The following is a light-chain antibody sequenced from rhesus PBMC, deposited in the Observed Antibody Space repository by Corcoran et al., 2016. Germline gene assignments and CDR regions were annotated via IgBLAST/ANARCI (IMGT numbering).Light chain of an antibody. CDR1: QGISNY. CDR3: QQHNSYPPT. Sequence: DIQMTQSPSSLSASVGDTVTITCRASQGISNYLAWDQQKPGKAPKPRTYYASNLESGVPSRVSGSGSGTDFTLTISSLQPEDCAIYYCQQHNSYPPTFGGGTKVEIK. J-gene: IGKJ4*01. CDR2: YAS. V-gene: IGKV1S14*01.